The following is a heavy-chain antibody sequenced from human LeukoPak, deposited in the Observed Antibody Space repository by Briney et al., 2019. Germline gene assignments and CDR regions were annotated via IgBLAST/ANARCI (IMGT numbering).Heavy chain of an antibody. D-gene: IGHD6-19*01. CDR1: GGSINNSFYF. Sequence: SETLSLTCTVSGGSINNSFYFWGWIRQPPGKGLEWIGSLHYSGDIYYNPSLKTRVTISGDTSKNQFSLRLNSVTAADTAVYFCARRSVAGSWFDLWRQGTLVTVSS. J-gene: IGHJ5*02. CDR2: LHYSGDI. CDR3: ARRSVAGSWFDL. V-gene: IGHV4-39*01.